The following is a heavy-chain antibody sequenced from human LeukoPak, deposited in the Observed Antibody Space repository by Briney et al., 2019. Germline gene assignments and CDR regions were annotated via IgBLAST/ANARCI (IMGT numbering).Heavy chain of an antibody. CDR3: AKDAAPLIAAAGNSIDY. V-gene: IGHV3-43D*03. D-gene: IGHD6-13*01. CDR2: ISWDGGST. J-gene: IGHJ4*02. Sequence: GGSLRLSCAASGFTFDDYAMHWVRQAPGKGLEWVSLISWDGGSTYYADSVKGRFTISRDNSKNSLYLQMNSLRAEDTALYYCAKDAAPLIAAAGNSIDYWGQGTLVTVSS. CDR1: GFTFDDYA.